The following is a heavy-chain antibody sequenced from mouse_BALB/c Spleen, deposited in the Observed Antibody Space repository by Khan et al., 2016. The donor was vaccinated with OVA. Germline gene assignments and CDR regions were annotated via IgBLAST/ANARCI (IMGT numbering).Heavy chain of an antibody. CDR3: ARRNYFGYTFAY. Sequence: QVRLQQSGAELARPGASVKLSCKASGYTFTDYYINWVKQRTGQGLEWIGEISPGSGDTYYNEKFKGKATLTADKSSKTAYMQLSSLTSEASAVYFCARRNYFGYTFAYWGQGTLVTVSA. CDR2: ISPGSGDT. V-gene: IGHV1-77*01. D-gene: IGHD1-2*01. J-gene: IGHJ3*01. CDR1: GYTFTDYY.